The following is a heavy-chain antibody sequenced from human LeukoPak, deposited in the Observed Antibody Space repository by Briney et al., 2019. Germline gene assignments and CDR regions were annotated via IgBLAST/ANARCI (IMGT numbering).Heavy chain of an antibody. CDR1: RFTFSSYA. Sequence: PGGSLRPSCAASRFTFSSYAMHWVRQAPGKGLEWVALISYDEGVKYSADSVTGRFTISRGNPNYTLFLQMNSLRPEDTAVYYCARDVDGSGSGRLDFGGQGTLVTVSS. V-gene: IGHV3-30*04. J-gene: IGHJ4*02. CDR2: ISYDEGVK. CDR3: ARDVDGSGSGRLDF. D-gene: IGHD3-10*01.